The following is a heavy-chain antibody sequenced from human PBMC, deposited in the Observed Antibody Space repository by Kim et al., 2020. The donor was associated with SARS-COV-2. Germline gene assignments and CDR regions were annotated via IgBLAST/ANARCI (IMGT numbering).Heavy chain of an antibody. CDR2: IYYSGST. Sequence: SETLSLTCTVSGGSISSGGYYWSWIRQHPGKGLEWIGYIYYSGSTYYNPSLKSRVTISVDTSKNQFSLKLSSVTAADTAVYYCARGGAAGGFRWFDPWGQGTLVTLSS. D-gene: IGHD6-13*01. CDR1: GGSISSGGYY. V-gene: IGHV4-31*03. CDR3: ARGGAAGGFRWFDP. J-gene: IGHJ5*02.